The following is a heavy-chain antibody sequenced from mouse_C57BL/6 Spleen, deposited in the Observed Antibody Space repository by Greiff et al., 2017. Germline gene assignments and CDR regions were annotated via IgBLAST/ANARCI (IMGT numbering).Heavy chain of an antibody. Sequence: QVQLQQPGAELVRPGSSVKLSCKASGYTFTSYWMDWVKQRPGQGLECIGNIYPSDSETHYNQKFKDKATLTVDKSSSTAYMQLSSLTSEDSAVYYCARGLFDYWGQGTTLTVSS. J-gene: IGHJ2*01. CDR3: ARGLFDY. V-gene: IGHV1-61*01. CDR1: GYTFTSYW. CDR2: IYPSDSET.